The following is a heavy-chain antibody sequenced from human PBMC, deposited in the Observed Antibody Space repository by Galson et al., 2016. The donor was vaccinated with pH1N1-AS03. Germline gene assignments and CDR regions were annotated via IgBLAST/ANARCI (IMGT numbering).Heavy chain of an antibody. D-gene: IGHD5-18*01. CDR2: ISDSGINT. Sequence: SLRLSCAASGFTFRTFSIYWVRQAPGKGLEYVSGISDSGINTYYADPVKARVTITRGKSKNTVYLQISMLRTEDTAVYYCIKEGNRLQNRRSDALDIWGRGTMVTVSS. V-gene: IGHV3-64D*06. CDR1: GFTFRTFS. J-gene: IGHJ3*02. CDR3: IKEGNRLQNRRSDALDI.